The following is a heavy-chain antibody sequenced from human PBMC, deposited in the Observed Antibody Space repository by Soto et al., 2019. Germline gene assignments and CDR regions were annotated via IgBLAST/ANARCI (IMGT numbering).Heavy chain of an antibody. CDR3: ARDGTRWGYYDILTGPVTEWDY. V-gene: IGHV3-21*01. CDR1: GFTFSSYS. D-gene: IGHD3-9*01. J-gene: IGHJ4*02. CDR2: ISSSSSYI. Sequence: PGGSLRLSCAASGFTFSSYSMNWVRQAPGKGLEWVSSISSSSSYIYYADSVKGRFTISRDNAKNSLYLQMNSLRAEDTAVYYCARDGTRWGYYDILTGPVTEWDYWGQGTLVTV.